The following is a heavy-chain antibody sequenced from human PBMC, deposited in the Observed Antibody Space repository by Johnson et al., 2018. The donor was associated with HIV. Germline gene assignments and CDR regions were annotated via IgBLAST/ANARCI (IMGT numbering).Heavy chain of an antibody. CDR3: ARATVDDYGDYDDAFDI. D-gene: IGHD4-17*01. V-gene: IGHV3-30-3*01. Sequence: QVQLVESGGGVVQPGRSLRLSCAASGFTFSSHVMHWVRQGPGKGLEWVAVISYDGNKKYYADSVKGRFTISRDNSNNTMYLQMNSLRAEDTAVYYCARATVDDYGDYDDAFDIWGQGTMVTVSS. CDR1: GFTFSSHV. J-gene: IGHJ3*02. CDR2: ISYDGNKK.